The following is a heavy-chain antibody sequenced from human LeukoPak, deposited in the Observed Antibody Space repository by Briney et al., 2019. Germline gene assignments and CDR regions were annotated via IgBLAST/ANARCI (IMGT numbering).Heavy chain of an antibody. Sequence: GGSLRLSCTASGFTFGDYAMSWFRQAPGKGLEWVGFIRSKAYGGTTEYAASVKGRFTISRDDSKSIAYLQMNSLKTEDTAVYYCTRPLLWFGELLYEDYWGQGTLVTVSS. CDR2: IRSKAYGGTT. J-gene: IGHJ4*02. CDR3: TRPLLWFGELLYEDY. D-gene: IGHD3-10*01. CDR1: GFTFGDYA. V-gene: IGHV3-49*03.